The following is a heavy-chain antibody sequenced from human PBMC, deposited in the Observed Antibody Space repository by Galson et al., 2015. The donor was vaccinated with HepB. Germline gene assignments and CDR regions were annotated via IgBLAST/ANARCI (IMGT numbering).Heavy chain of an antibody. Sequence: LRLSCAASGFGFRSYGMHWVRQAPGKGLEWVAITSADGSLNYYADSVRGRFTISRDNSKNTLYLQMNSLRAEDTAVYYCAKKLPGSYYAGADYWGQGTLVTVSS. J-gene: IGHJ4*02. CDR2: TSADGSLN. CDR3: AKKLPGSYYAGADY. V-gene: IGHV3-30*18. D-gene: IGHD3-10*01. CDR1: GFGFRSYG.